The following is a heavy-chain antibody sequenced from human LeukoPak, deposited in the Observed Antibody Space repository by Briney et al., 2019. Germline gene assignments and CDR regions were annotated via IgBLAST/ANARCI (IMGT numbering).Heavy chain of an antibody. Sequence: GGSLRLSCAASAFTFRGYAMIWVRQAPGKGLEWVSGISGSGGSTYYSDSAKGRFTISRDNSNNTLYLQMNSLRAEDTAVYCCAKGAASRGYTYVANWGQGTLVTVSS. CDR2: ISGSGGST. J-gene: IGHJ4*02. CDR1: AFTFRGYA. D-gene: IGHD5-18*01. V-gene: IGHV3-23*01. CDR3: AKGAASRGYTYVAN.